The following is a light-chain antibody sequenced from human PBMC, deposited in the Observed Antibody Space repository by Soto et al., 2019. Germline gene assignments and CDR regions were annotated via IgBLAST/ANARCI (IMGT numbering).Light chain of an antibody. Sequence: EIVLTQSPATLSLSPGERATLSCGASQSVSSSYLAWYQQKPGQAPRLLIYGASYRAAGIPDRFSGSGSGTDFTLTISRLEPEDFALYYCQQYGSSPWTFGQGTKVDIK. CDR1: QSVSSSY. J-gene: IGKJ1*01. CDR2: GAS. V-gene: IGKV3-20*01. CDR3: QQYGSSPWT.